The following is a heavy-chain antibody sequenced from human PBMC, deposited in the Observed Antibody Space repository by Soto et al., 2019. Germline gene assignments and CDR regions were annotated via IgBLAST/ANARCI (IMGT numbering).Heavy chain of an antibody. V-gene: IGHV4-31*03. CDR2: IHYSGTT. CDR1: GDSITAGGHY. J-gene: IGHJ2*01. D-gene: IGHD2-21*02. CDR3: AALTETDWNFSI. Sequence: QVQLQESGPGLVQPSQTLSLTCTVSGDSITAGGHYWAWIRQHPEKGLVWLGYIHYSGTTDYNPSHKSRLTVSVDTSKNQFSLRLSSVTAADTAIYYCAALTETDWNFSIWGRGTLVTVSS.